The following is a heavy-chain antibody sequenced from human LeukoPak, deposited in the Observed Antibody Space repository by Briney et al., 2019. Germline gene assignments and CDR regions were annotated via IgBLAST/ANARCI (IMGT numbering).Heavy chain of an antibody. CDR1: GFTFSNYG. V-gene: IGHV3-23*01. CDR2: ISGTGGTT. J-gene: IGHJ5*02. CDR3: ARSLDIEDQLDP. D-gene: IGHD5-12*01. Sequence: GGSLRLSCAASGFTFSNYGMNWVRQAPGKGLEWVSRISGTGGTTFYADSVKGRFTISRDNSKNTLYLQMNSLRAEDTAVYYCARSLDIEDQLDPWGQGTLVTVSS.